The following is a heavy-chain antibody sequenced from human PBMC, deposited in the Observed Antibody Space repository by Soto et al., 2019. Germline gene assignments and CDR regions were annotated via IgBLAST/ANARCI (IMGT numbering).Heavy chain of an antibody. CDR1: GFTFISYA. Sequence: GGSLRLSCAASGFTFISYAMHWVRQAPGKGLEWVAVISYDGSNKYYADSVKGRFTIPRDNSKNTLYLQMNSLRAEDTAVYYCARDGDTAMVTAFDYWGQGTLVTVSS. CDR2: ISYDGSNK. CDR3: ARDGDTAMVTAFDY. J-gene: IGHJ4*02. D-gene: IGHD5-18*01. V-gene: IGHV3-30-3*01.